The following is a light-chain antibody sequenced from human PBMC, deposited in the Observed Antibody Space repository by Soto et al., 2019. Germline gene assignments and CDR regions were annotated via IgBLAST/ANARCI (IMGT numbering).Light chain of an antibody. Sequence: DIQMPQSPSTLSASVGARFTITGRASQSISSWLAWYQQKPGKAPKLLIYDASSLESGVPSRFSGSGSGTEFTLTISSLQPDDFATYYCQQYNSYSRTFGQGTKVDIK. CDR3: QQYNSYSRT. CDR2: DAS. CDR1: QSISSW. J-gene: IGKJ1*01. V-gene: IGKV1-5*01.